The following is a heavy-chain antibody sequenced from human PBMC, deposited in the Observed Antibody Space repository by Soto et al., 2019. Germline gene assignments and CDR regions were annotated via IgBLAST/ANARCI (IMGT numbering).Heavy chain of an antibody. D-gene: IGHD1-26*01. CDR3: AHAYGGRSLY. V-gene: IGHV2-5*02. Sequence: QITLKESGPTLVKPTQTLTLTCTFSGFSLTTDRVGVGWIRQPPGEALEWLAVIYWDDSKTYRPSLESRLTITKDTSKRQVALTMTNMDSLDTATYYCAHAYGGRSLYWGQGTLVTVSS. CDR2: IYWDDSK. CDR1: GFSLTTDRVG. J-gene: IGHJ4*02.